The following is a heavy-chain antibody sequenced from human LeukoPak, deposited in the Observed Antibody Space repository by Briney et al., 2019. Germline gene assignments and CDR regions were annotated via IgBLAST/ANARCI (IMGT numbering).Heavy chain of an antibody. CDR3: AGEPPAGFRFDY. D-gene: IGHD2-2*01. CDR2: IYYSGST. V-gene: IGHV4-59*08. Sequence: SETLSLTCTVSGGSISSYYWSWIRQPPGKGLEWIGYIYYSGSTNYNPSLKSRVTISVDTSKNQFSLKLRSVTAADTAVYYCAGEPPAGFRFDYWGQGTLVTVSS. CDR1: GGSISSYY. J-gene: IGHJ4*02.